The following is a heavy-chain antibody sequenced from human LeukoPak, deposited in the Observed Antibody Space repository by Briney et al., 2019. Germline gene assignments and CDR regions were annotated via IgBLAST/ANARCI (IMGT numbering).Heavy chain of an antibody. D-gene: IGHD3-3*01. CDR3: AKDTGVQFLESAF. V-gene: IGHV3-33*06. Sequence: GGSLRLSCAASGFTFSTYGMRWVRQAPGQGLEWVAAIWFDGSVKHYSDAVKGRFTISRDNSLNTLYLQMNSLRVEDTAIYYCAKDTGVQFLESAFCGQGTLVTVSS. CDR2: IWFDGSVK. J-gene: IGHJ4*02. CDR1: GFTFSTYG.